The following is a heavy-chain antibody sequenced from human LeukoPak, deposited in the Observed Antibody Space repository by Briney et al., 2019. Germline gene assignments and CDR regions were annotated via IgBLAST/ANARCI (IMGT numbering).Heavy chain of an antibody. V-gene: IGHV5-51*01. CDR1: GYSFTSYL. CDR3: ARLPGFCSSTSCRLGWFDP. J-gene: IGHJ5*02. Sequence: GESLKISCKGSGYSFTSYLIGWVRQMPGKGLEWMGIIYPGDSDTRYSPSFQGQVTISADKSISTAYLQWSSLKASDTAMYYCARLPGFCSSTSCRLGWFDPWGQGTLVTVSS. CDR2: IYPGDSDT. D-gene: IGHD2-2*01.